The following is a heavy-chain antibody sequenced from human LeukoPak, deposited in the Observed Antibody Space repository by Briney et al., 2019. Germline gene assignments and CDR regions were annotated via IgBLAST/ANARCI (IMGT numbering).Heavy chain of an antibody. V-gene: IGHV3-7*01. Sequence: GGSLRLSCVASGFTFSSYWMSWVRQAPGKGLEWVANIKQDGSEYSYVDSVKGRFTISRDSAKNSLYLQMNSLRAEDTAVYYCARDGGDFGYWGQGTLVTVSS. CDR1: GFTFSSYW. J-gene: IGHJ4*02. CDR2: IKQDGSEY. CDR3: ARDGGDFGY. D-gene: IGHD3-3*01.